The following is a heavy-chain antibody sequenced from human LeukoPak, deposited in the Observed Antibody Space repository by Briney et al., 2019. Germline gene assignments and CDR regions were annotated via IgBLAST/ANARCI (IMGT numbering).Heavy chain of an antibody. CDR1: GDSVSSNSAA. V-gene: IGHV6-1*01. Sequence: SSQTPSLTCAISGDSVSSNSAAWNWTTQSPSRGLEWLGRTYYRSKWYNDYAVSVKSRITINPDTSKNQFSLQLNSVTPEDTAVYYCARAQLTWIQLWLGHTFFDYWGQGTLVTVSS. D-gene: IGHD5-18*01. CDR2: TYYRSKWYN. J-gene: IGHJ4*02. CDR3: ARAQLTWIQLWLGHTFFDY.